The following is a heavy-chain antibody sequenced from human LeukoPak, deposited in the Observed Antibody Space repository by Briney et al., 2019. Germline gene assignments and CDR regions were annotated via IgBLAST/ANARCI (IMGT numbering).Heavy chain of an antibody. CDR1: GFTFGNYA. CDR3: TRERGDTVTFDY. V-gene: IGHV3-49*03. Sequence: PGRSLRLSCTASGFTFGNYAMSWFRQAPGKGLEWVGFIRSKAYGGTTEYAASVKGRFTISRDDSKSIAYLQMNSLKTEDTAVYYCTRERGDTVTFDYWGQGTLVTVSS. D-gene: IGHD4-17*01. CDR2: IRSKAYGGTT. J-gene: IGHJ4*02.